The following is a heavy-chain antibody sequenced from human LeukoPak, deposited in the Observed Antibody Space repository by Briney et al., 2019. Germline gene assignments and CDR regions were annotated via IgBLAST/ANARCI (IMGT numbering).Heavy chain of an antibody. J-gene: IGHJ4*02. Sequence: GESLKISCKASGYTFTSYAMHWVRQAPGQRLEWMGWINAGNGNTKYSQKFQGRVTITRDTSASTAYMELSSLRSEDTAVYYCAREGSGWLLDYWGQGTLVTVSS. CDR1: GYTFTSYA. D-gene: IGHD6-19*01. CDR3: AREGSGWLLDY. CDR2: INAGNGNT. V-gene: IGHV1-3*01.